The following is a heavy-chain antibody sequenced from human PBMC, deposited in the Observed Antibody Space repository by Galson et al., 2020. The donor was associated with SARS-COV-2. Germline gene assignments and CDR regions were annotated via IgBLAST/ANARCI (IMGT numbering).Heavy chain of an antibody. CDR1: GFTFSHYW. CDR3: ARESGDGRDFDY. V-gene: IGHV3-7*03. D-gene: IGHD6-25*01. J-gene: IGHJ4*02. CDR2: VDRDGTEK. Sequence: GGSLRLSCAVSGFTFSHYWMAWVRQSPGKGLERVANVDRDGTEKNYVESVKGRFTIFRDNTKNSLYLQMNSLRGEDKGVYYCARESGDGRDFDYWCQGTSVTVSS.